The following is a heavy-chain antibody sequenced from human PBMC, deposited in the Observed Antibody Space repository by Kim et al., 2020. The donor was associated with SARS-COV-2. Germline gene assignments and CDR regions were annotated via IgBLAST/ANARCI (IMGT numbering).Heavy chain of an antibody. CDR1: GGSISSGDYY. D-gene: IGHD2-2*01. Sequence: SETLSLTCTVSGGSISSGDYYWSWIRQPPGKGLEWIGYIYYSGSTYYNPSLKSRVTISVDTSKNQFSLKLSSVTAADTAVYYCARGGSIVVVPASDYYGMDVWGQGTTVTVSS. CDR2: IYYSGST. CDR3: ARGGSIVVVPASDYYGMDV. J-gene: IGHJ6*02. V-gene: IGHV4-30-4*01.